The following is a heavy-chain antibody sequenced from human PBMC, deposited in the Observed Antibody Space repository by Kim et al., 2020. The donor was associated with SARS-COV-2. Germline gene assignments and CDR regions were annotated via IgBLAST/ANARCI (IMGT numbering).Heavy chain of an antibody. Sequence: GGSLRLSCAASGFTFSSYGMHWVRQAPGKGLEWVAVISYDGSNKYYADSVKGRFTISRDNSKNTLYLQMNSLRAEDTAVYYCARDHDVYYGSGSYYSNG. D-gene: IGHD3-10*01. CDR2: ISYDGSNK. CDR3: ARDHDVYYGSGSYYSNG. J-gene: IGHJ6*01. V-gene: IGHV3-33*05. CDR1: GFTFSSYG.